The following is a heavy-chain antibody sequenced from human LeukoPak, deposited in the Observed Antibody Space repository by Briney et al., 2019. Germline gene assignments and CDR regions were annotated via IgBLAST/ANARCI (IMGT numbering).Heavy chain of an antibody. CDR1: GFTFSSYS. V-gene: IGHV3-21*01. J-gene: IGHJ4*02. D-gene: IGHD3-9*01. CDR2: ISSSSSYI. Sequence: GGSLTLSCAASGFTFSSYSMNWVRQAPGKGLEWVSSISSSSSYIYYADSVKGRFTISRDNAKNSLYLQMNSLRAEDTAVYYCARDLHDILTGYYNVNDYWGQGTLVTVTS. CDR3: ARDLHDILTGYYNVNDY.